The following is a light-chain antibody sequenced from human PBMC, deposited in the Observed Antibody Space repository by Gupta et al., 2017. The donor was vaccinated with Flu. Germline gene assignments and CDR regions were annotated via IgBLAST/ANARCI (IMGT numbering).Light chain of an antibody. J-gene: IGLJ1*01. CDR2: ENY. Sequence: GKNYVTWYQHLPGTVPKLLIYENYKRPSEIPNRFSGSKSGTSATLAISGVQPGDEADYYCGAWDSSLSPLYVFGTGTKVSVL. CDR3: GAWDSSLSPLYV. CDR1: GKNY. V-gene: IGLV1-51*01.